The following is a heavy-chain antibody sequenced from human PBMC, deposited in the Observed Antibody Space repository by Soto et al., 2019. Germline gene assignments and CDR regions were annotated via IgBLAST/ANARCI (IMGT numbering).Heavy chain of an antibody. J-gene: IGHJ6*02. Sequence: ASVKVSCKASGYTFTSYGISWVRQAPGQGLEWMGWISAYNGDTNYAQKLQGRVNMTTDTYTSTAYMELRSLRSDDTAVYYCARDQANDDYDILTGSEYYGMDVWGQGTTVTVSS. CDR2: ISAYNGDT. D-gene: IGHD3-9*01. V-gene: IGHV1-18*04. CDR3: ARDQANDDYDILTGSEYYGMDV. CDR1: GYTFTSYG.